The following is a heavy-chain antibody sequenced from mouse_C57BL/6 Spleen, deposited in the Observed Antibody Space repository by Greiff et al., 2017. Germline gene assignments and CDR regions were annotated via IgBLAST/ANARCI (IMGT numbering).Heavy chain of an antibody. Sequence: VMLVESGAELVRPGTSVKVSCKASGYAFTNYLIEWVKQRPGQGLEWIGVINPGSGGTNYNEKFKGKATLTADKSSSTAYMQLSSLTSEDSAVYVCARSPEEYYAMDYWGQGTSVTVSS. CDR3: ARSPEEYYAMDY. CDR2: INPGSGGT. CDR1: GYAFTNYL. V-gene: IGHV1-54*01. J-gene: IGHJ4*01.